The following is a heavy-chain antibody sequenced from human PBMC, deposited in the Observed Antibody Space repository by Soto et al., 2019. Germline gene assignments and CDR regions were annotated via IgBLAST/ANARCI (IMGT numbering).Heavy chain of an antibody. D-gene: IGHD2-15*01. Sequence: GGSLRLSCAASGFSFDDYAIHWVRQAPGKGLEWVSGINWNSGSIGYADSVKGRFTISRDNSKNTLYLQMNSLRAEDTAVYYCASEYCSGGSCYYYGMDVWGQGTTVTVSS. CDR1: GFSFDDYA. V-gene: IGHV3-9*01. J-gene: IGHJ6*02. CDR3: ASEYCSGGSCYYYGMDV. CDR2: INWNSGSI.